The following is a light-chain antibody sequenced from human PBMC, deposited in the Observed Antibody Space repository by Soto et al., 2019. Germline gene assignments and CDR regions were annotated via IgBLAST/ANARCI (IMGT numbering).Light chain of an antibody. Sequence: QSALTQPASVSGSPGQSITISCSGTSSDIGAYDLVSWYQQHPGRAPKLIIYEVSHRFSGSKSGNTASLTISGLQAEDEADYYCCSYGGSLYVFGTGTKLTVL. CDR3: CSYGGSLYV. CDR1: SSDIGAYDL. J-gene: IGLJ1*01. V-gene: IGLV2-14*03. CDR2: EV.